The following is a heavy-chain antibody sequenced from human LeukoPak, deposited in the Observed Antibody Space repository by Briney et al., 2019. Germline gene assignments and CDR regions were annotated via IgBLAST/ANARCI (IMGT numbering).Heavy chain of an antibody. V-gene: IGHV1-2*02. Sequence: ASVKVSCKASGYTFTGYYIHWVRQAPGQGLESMGWINPNSGGTNYTQKFQGRVTMTRDTSISTAYMELSRLRSDDTAVYYCARSTTPNENEYFEHWGQGTLVTVSS. CDR3: ARSTTPNENEYFEH. CDR2: INPNSGGT. D-gene: IGHD2/OR15-2a*01. CDR1: GYTFTGYY. J-gene: IGHJ1*01.